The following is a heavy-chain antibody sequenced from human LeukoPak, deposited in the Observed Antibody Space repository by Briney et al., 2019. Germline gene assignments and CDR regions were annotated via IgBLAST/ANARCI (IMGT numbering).Heavy chain of an antibody. Sequence: ASVKVSCKASGYTFTGQFIHWLRQAPGQGLEWMGWIDPPSGAPHYAQKFQDTVTMTRDTSIGTAYMEVHRLKSDDTAVYYCARSGFSTGFYLDFWGQRTLISVSS. CDR3: ARSGFSTGFYLDF. CDR1: GYTFTGQF. D-gene: IGHD6-19*01. CDR2: IDPPSGAP. V-gene: IGHV1-2*02. J-gene: IGHJ4*02.